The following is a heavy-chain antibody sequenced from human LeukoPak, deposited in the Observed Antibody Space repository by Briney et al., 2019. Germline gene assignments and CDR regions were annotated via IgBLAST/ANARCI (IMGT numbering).Heavy chain of an antibody. CDR2: FDPEDGET. J-gene: IGHJ5*02. V-gene: IGHV1-24*01. D-gene: IGHD3-10*01. Sequence: ASVKVSCKVSGYTLTELSMHWVRQAPGKGLEWMGGFDPEDGETIYAQKFQGRVTMTEDTSTDTAYMELSSLRSEDTAVYYCATAYYYYGSGSTNGNWFDPWGQGTLVTVSS. CDR1: GYTLTELS. CDR3: ATAYYYYGSGSTNGNWFDP.